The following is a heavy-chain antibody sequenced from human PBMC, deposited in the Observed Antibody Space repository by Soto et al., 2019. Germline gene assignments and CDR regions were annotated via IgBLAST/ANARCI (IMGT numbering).Heavy chain of an antibody. V-gene: IGHV4-59*02. D-gene: IGHD6-13*01. CDR2: MHYTGFS. J-gene: IGHJ4*02. Sequence: SETLSLTCSFSGDSVTSHYLTWIRQSPEKGLEWIGYMHYTGFSHYNPSLKSRLTISVDRSKNQFTLQLTSVTVEDTAVYDCETSSGNAWYTYWGQGKQVTVSS. CDR1: GDSVTSHY. CDR3: ETSSGNAWYTY.